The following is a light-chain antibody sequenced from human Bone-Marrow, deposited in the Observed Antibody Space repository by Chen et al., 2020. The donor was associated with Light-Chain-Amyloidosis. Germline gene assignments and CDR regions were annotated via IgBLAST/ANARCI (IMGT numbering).Light chain of an antibody. Sequence: DIVVTQSPDSLVVSLGDRATINCNSSQSVLYNSDNKNYLAWYQQKPGQPPKLLIYWASFRESGVPDRFSGSGSGTDFTLTISSLQAEDVAVYYCQQYYGTPFTFGPGTKVNV. CDR2: WAS. CDR1: QSVLYNSDNKNY. V-gene: IGKV4-1*01. J-gene: IGKJ3*01. CDR3: QQYYGTPFT.